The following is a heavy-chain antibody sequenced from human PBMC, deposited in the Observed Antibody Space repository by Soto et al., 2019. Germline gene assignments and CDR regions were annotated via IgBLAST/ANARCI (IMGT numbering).Heavy chain of an antibody. D-gene: IGHD3-22*01. J-gene: IGHJ6*02. CDR3: ARYYDSSGYYYYRNGMDV. Sequence: PGGSLRLSCAASGFTFSSYSMNWVRQAPGKGLEWVSSISSSSSYIYYADSVKGRFTISRDNAKNSLYLQMNSLRAEDTAVYYCARYYDSSGYYYYRNGMDVWGQGTTVTVSS. CDR2: ISSSSSYI. CDR1: GFTFSSYS. V-gene: IGHV3-21*01.